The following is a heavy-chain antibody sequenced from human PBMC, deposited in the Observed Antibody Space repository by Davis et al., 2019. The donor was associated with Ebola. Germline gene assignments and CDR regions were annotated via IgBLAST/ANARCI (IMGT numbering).Heavy chain of an antibody. J-gene: IGHJ4*02. V-gene: IGHV5-51*01. D-gene: IGHD3-10*01. CDR1: EYSFTSHW. Sequence: GESLKISCKVSEYSFTSHWFGWVRQMPGKGLECMGIIFPGDSDTRYSPSFQGQVTISADKSITTAYLQWSSLKASDTAMYYCARLRSITRLTSFYYWGQGTLVTVSS. CDR3: ARLRSITRLTSFYY. CDR2: IFPGDSDT.